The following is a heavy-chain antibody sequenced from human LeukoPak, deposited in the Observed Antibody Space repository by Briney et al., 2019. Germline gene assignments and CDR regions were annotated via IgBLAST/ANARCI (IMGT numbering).Heavy chain of an antibody. Sequence: GGSLRLSCAASGFTFSSYAMHWVRQAPGKGLEWVAVISYDGSNKYYADSVKGRFTISRDNSKNTLYLQMNSLRAEDTAVYYRARDFGYGDFWSGYYAHYYYYGMDVWGQGTTVTVSS. J-gene: IGHJ6*02. D-gene: IGHD3-3*01. V-gene: IGHV3-30-3*01. CDR1: GFTFSSYA. CDR2: ISYDGSNK. CDR3: ARDFGYGDFWSGYYAHYYYYGMDV.